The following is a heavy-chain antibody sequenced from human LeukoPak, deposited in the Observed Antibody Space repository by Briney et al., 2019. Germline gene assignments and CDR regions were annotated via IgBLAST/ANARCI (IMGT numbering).Heavy chain of an antibody. D-gene: IGHD4-17*01. V-gene: IGHV3-48*03. Sequence: QPGGSLRLSCAASGFAFSRYEMNWVRQAPGKGLEWVAYISSGGTTIYYADSVRGRFTISRDNAKNSLYLQMDSLRVVDTAVYFCARDLTTVTKGMGFDYWGQGTLVTVSS. J-gene: IGHJ4*02. CDR1: GFAFSRYE. CDR2: ISSGGTTI. CDR3: ARDLTTVTKGMGFDY.